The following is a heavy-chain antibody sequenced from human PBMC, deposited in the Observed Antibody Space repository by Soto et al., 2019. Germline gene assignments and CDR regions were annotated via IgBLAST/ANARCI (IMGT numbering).Heavy chain of an antibody. J-gene: IGHJ6*02. CDR3: ARDRKEGPELYYYYGRDV. CDR1: GGSISSYY. D-gene: IGHD3-10*01. V-gene: IGHV4-59*01. CDR2: IYYSGST. Sequence: SETLSLTCTVSGGSISSYYWSWIRQPPGKGLEWIGYIYYSGSTNYNPSLKSRVTISVDTSKNQFSLKLSSVTAADTAVYYCARDRKEGPELYYYYGRDVWGQGTTVTVSS.